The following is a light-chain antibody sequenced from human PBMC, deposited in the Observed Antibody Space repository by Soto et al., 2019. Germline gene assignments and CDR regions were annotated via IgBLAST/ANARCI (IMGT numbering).Light chain of an antibody. J-gene: IGKJ4*01. CDR2: DAS. CDR3: LQHNSYPLT. V-gene: IGKV1-8*01. Sequence: AIRMTQSPSSFSASTGDRLTITCRASQGISSYLAWYQQKQGKXXKXXIYDASSLESGVPSRFRGSGSGTELTITISSLQPEDFETYYCLQHNSYPLTFGGGTKVDIK. CDR1: QGISSY.